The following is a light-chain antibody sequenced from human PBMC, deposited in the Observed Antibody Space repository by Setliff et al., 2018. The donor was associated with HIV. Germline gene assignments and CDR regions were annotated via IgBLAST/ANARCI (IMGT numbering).Light chain of an antibody. J-gene: IGLJ1*01. CDR2: GVN. Sequence: QSALAQPASVSGSPGQSITISCTGTSTDIGGYNFVSWYQQHPGKAPKVMIYGVNNRPSGVSYRFSGSKSGNTASLTISGLQAEDEADYYCSSYTTTGTYVFGSGTKVTV. CDR3: SSYTTTGTYV. CDR1: STDIGGYNF. V-gene: IGLV2-14*01.